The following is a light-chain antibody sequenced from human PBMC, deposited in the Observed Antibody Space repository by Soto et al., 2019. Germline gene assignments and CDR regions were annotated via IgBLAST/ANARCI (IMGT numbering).Light chain of an antibody. J-gene: IGKJ1*01. V-gene: IGKV3-15*01. Sequence: EIVMTQSPATLSVSPGERAILCCRAGQSVSNNLAWYQQKPGQAPRLLIYGASTRATGIPARFSGGGSGTEFSLTITGLQSEDFAVYYCQQYGSSPGTFGQGTKVDIK. CDR3: QQYGSSPGT. CDR2: GAS. CDR1: QSVSNN.